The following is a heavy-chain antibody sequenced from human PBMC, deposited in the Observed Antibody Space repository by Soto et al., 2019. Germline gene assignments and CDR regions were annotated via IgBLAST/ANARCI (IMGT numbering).Heavy chain of an antibody. Sequence: QVQLQQWGAGLLKPSETLSLTCAVYGGSFSGYYWSWIRQPPGKGLEWIGEINHSGSTNYNPSLKSRVTISVDTSKNQFSLKLSSVTAADTAVYYCARRFSFYGSGSYYQTPLGYFQHWGQGTLVTVSS. CDR3: ARRFSFYGSGSYYQTPLGYFQH. CDR1: GGSFSGYY. D-gene: IGHD3-10*01. V-gene: IGHV4-34*01. J-gene: IGHJ1*01. CDR2: INHSGST.